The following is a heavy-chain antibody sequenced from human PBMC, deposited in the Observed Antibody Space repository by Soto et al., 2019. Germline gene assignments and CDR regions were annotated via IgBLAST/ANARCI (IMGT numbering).Heavy chain of an antibody. CDR1: GYTFDRYG. CDR3: ATEGYCSSASCALYSHEYFGMDV. J-gene: IGHJ6*02. D-gene: IGHD2-2*01. Sequence: QVQLVQSGAEVKKPGASVKVSCKASGYTFDRYGISWVRQAPGQGLEWMGWISTYNGNTNYAQKLKGRVTMTTDTFTSTAYMELRSLTSDDTAVYYCATEGYCSSASCALYSHEYFGMDVCGQGTTVTVSS. V-gene: IGHV1-18*01. CDR2: ISTYNGNT.